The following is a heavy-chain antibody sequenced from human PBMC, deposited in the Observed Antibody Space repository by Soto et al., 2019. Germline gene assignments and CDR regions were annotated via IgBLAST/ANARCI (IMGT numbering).Heavy chain of an antibody. CDR1: GGTFSSYT. CDR2: IIPILGIA. V-gene: IGHV1-69*02. CDR3: ASLITMTANYYGMDV. Sequence: QVQLVQSGAEVKKPGSSVKVSCKASGGTFSSYTISWVRQAPGQGLEWMGRIIPILGIANYAQKFQGRVTITADKSTSTAYMELSSLSSEDTAVYYCASLITMTANYYGMDVWGQGTTVTVSS. J-gene: IGHJ6*02. D-gene: IGHD3-22*01.